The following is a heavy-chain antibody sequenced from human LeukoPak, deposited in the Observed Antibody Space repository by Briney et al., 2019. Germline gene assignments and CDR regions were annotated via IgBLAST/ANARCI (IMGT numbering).Heavy chain of an antibody. V-gene: IGHV3-30*18. Sequence: GGSLRLSCAASGFTFSSYGMHWVRQAPGKGLEWVAVISYDGSNKYHADSVKGRFTISRDNSKNTLYLQMNSLRAEDTAVYYCAKDPKTGNDHWGQGTLVTVSS. J-gene: IGHJ4*02. CDR3: AKDPKTGNDH. CDR1: GFTFSSYG. CDR2: ISYDGSNK. D-gene: IGHD1-1*01.